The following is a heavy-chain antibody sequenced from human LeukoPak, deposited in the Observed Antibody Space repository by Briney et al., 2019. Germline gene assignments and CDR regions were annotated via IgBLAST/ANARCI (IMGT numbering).Heavy chain of an antibody. CDR3: AKDLGHNTVTDYYFDY. Sequence: GGSLRLSCAAAGFTFSSYGMHWVRQAPGKGLEWVAVTWYDGSNKYYADSVKGRFTISRDNSKNTLYLQMNSLRAEDTAVYYCAKDLGHNTVTDYYFDYWGQGTLVTVSS. CDR2: TWYDGSNK. CDR1: GFTFSSYG. J-gene: IGHJ4*02. V-gene: IGHV3-33*06. D-gene: IGHD4-17*01.